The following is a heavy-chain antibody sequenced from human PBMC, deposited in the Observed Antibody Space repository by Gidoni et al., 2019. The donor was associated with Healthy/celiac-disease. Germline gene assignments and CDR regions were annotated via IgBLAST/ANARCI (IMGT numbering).Heavy chain of an antibody. J-gene: IGHJ4*02. CDR3: AKPQVRGVINPTSPFDY. CDR1: GFTLSSYA. Sequence: EVQLLESGGGLVQPGGSLRLSCAASGFTLSSYAMSWVSQAPGKGLEWVSAISGSGGSTYYADSVKGRFTISRDNSKNTLYLQMNSLRAEDTAVYYCAKPQVRGVINPTSPFDYWGQGTLVTVSS. V-gene: IGHV3-23*01. CDR2: ISGSGGST. D-gene: IGHD3-10*01.